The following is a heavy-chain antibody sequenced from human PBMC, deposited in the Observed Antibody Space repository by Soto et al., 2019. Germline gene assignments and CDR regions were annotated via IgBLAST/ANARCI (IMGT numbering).Heavy chain of an antibody. D-gene: IGHD1-7*01. J-gene: IGHJ4*02. CDR2: IYYSGRT. Sequence: QVQLQESGPGLVKPSQTLSLTCTVSGGSISSGGYYWSWIRQHPGKGLEWIGYIYYSGRTYYNPSRKSRVTRSVDTSKNQFSLKMSSVTAADTAVYYCARGEGKLLELAFDYWGQGTLVTVSS. V-gene: IGHV4-31*03. CDR1: GGSISSGGYY. CDR3: ARGEGKLLELAFDY.